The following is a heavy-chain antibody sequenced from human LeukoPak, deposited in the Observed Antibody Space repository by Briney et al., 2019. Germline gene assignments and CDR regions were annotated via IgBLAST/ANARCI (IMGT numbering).Heavy chain of an antibody. V-gene: IGHV3-23*01. CDR1: GLTFSNYA. D-gene: IGHD4-11*01. Sequence: GGSLRLSCAASGLTFSNYAMTWVRQAPRKGLEWVSTISGDGTETFYADSVKGRFTISRDNSKNTHYLQMSSLRAEDTGIYYCAKGGHYSFFDYWGQGTLVTVSS. CDR3: AKGGHYSFFDY. CDR2: ISGDGTET. J-gene: IGHJ4*02.